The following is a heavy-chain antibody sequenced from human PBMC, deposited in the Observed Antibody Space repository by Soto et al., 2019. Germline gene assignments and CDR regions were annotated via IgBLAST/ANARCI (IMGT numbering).Heavy chain of an antibody. CDR2: VKNKANSNTT. D-gene: IGHD2-8*02. J-gene: IGHJ4*02. CDR1: GFTFSDHY. Sequence: EVQLVESGGGLVQPGGSLRLSCAASGFTFSDHYMHWVRQAPGKGLEWVGRVKNKANSNTTEYAATVKGRCTISRDDSRDLLFLQMNSLKTDDTALYYCTRVHLVGPTRYFDYWGQGAQVTVSS. CDR3: TRVHLVGPTRYFDY. V-gene: IGHV3-72*01.